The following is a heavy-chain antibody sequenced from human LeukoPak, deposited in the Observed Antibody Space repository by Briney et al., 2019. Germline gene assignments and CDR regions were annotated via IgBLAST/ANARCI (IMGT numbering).Heavy chain of an antibody. D-gene: IGHD3-10*01. V-gene: IGHV3-30*04. Sequence: GGSLRLSCAASGFTFSSYAMHWVRQAPGKGLGWVAVISYDGSNKYYADSVKGRFTISRDNSKNTLYLQMNSLRAEDTAVYYCARAELWFGELGGYYYYGMDVWGKGTTVTVSS. J-gene: IGHJ6*04. CDR2: ISYDGSNK. CDR3: ARAELWFGELGGYYYYGMDV. CDR1: GFTFSSYA.